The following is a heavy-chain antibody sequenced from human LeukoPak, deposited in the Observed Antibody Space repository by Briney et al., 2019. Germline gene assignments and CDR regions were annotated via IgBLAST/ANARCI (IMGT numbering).Heavy chain of an antibody. J-gene: IGHJ5*02. CDR2: INPNSGGT. CDR1: GYTSTGYY. D-gene: IGHD6-13*01. CDR3: ARAGGSTDQNWFDP. V-gene: IGHV1-2*02. Sequence: ASVKVSCKASGYTSTGYYMHWVRQAPGQGLEWMGWINPNSGGTNYAQKFQGRVTMTRDTSISTAYMELSSLRSEDTAVYYCARAGGSTDQNWFDPWGQGTLVTVSS.